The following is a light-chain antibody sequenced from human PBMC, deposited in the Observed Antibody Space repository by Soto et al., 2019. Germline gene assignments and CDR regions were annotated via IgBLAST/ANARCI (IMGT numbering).Light chain of an antibody. CDR1: LNISTY. J-gene: IGKJ2*01. Sequence: IQMTQSPPSLSASVGDRVILTCRSGLNISTYLNWYQQKPGKAPKILIYAADTLQSGVPSRFSGTGSGTDFLLTISRLQPEDFATYYCQQSYSFPYTFGQGTKVDI. CDR2: AAD. CDR3: QQSYSFPYT. V-gene: IGKV1-39*01.